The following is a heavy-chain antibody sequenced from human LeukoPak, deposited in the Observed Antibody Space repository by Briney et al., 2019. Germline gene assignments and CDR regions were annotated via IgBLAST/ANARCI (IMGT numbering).Heavy chain of an antibody. J-gene: IGHJ4*02. V-gene: IGHV1-18*04. CDR2: NSADNHNT. CDR3: ARDRRGYSAYDGEGFDY. Sequence: ASVKVSCKASGYIFANYGFSWVRQAPGQGLEWMGWNSADNHNTKYAQKFQDRVTMTDDRSTSTVYMELRSLRSDDTAVYYCARDRRGYSAYDGEGFDYWGQGTLVTVSS. CDR1: GYIFANYG. D-gene: IGHD5-12*01.